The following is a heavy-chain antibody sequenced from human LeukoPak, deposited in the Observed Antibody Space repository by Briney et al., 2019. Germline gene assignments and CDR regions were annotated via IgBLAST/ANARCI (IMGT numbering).Heavy chain of an antibody. CDR2: IYYSGGT. J-gene: IGHJ4*02. Sequence: SETLSLTCTVSGGSISRSSHYWGWIRQPPGKGLEWIGNIYYSGGTYYNPSLKSRVTISVDTSKNQFSLKLSSVTAADTAVYYCARGIMGAQDYWGQGILVTVSS. V-gene: IGHV4-39*01. CDR1: GGSISRSSHY. D-gene: IGHD1-26*01. CDR3: ARGIMGAQDY.